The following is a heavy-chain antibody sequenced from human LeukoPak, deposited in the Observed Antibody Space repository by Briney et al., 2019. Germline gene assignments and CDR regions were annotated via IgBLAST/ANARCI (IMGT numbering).Heavy chain of an antibody. D-gene: IGHD3-10*01. CDR3: ARVGGESPRWFDP. CDR2: INSDGTLI. V-gene: IGHV3-74*01. Sequence: PGGPLRLSCAASGRYWMHWVRQAPGKGLVWVSRINSDGTLISYADSVKGRFTISRDNAKNTLYLQMNRLRAEDTAVYYCARVGGESPRWFDPWGQGTLVTVSS. CDR1: GRYW. J-gene: IGHJ5*02.